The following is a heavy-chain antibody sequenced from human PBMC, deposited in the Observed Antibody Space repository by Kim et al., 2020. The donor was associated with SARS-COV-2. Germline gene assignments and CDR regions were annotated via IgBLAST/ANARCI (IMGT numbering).Heavy chain of an antibody. J-gene: IGHJ4*02. CDR2: IFKGGTT. D-gene: IGHD2-2*01. Sequence: GWSLRLSCVVSGFTVSTNYMTWVRQAPGKGLEWVSVIFKGGTTYYADSVKGRFTISRDNSKNTLFLQMSSLRAEDTAVYYCAAGARGSPVLYYFDYWGQG. CDR3: AAGARGSPVLYYFDY. V-gene: IGHV3-53*01. CDR1: GFTVSTNY.